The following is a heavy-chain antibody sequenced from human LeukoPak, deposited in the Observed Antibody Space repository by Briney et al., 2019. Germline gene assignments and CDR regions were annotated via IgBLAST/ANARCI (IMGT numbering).Heavy chain of an antibody. CDR3: AKDRPNYYGTDGHYYRRNGDC. CDR2: IASRGEGT. CDR1: GFTFSIYA. Sequence: TGGSLRLSCAASGFTFSIYAMSWVRQAPGKGLEWVSSIASRGEGTYYADSVKGRFTISRDNSENTLYLQMNSLRAEDTGLYYCAKDRPNYYGTDGHYYRRNGDCWGQGTLVTVSS. J-gene: IGHJ4*02. V-gene: IGHV3-23*01. D-gene: IGHD3-22*01.